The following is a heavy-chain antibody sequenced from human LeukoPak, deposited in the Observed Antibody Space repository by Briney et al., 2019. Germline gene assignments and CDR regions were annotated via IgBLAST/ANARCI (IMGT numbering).Heavy chain of an antibody. CDR2: IYTSGST. V-gene: IGHV4-4*07. CDR1: GGSISSYY. CDR3: ARENSGSYREFDY. D-gene: IGHD1-26*01. Sequence: LETLSLTCTVSGGSISSYYWSWIRQRAGKGLEWIGRIYTSGSTNYNASLKSRVSMSVDTSKNQFSLKLSSVTAADTAVFYCARENSGSYREFDYWGQGTLVTVSS. J-gene: IGHJ4*02.